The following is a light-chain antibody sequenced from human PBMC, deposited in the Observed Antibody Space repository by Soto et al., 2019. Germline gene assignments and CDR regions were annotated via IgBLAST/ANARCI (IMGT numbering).Light chain of an antibody. CDR3: AVWDDSLDGRV. Sequence: QSVLTQRPSASGTPGQRVTISCSGSSSNIGSNTVNWYQQLPGTAPKLLIYAQNQRPSGVPDRFSGSKSGTSASLAISGLQSEDEADYYCAVWDDSLDGRVFGGGTKLTVL. CDR1: SSNIGSNT. CDR2: AQN. J-gene: IGLJ2*01. V-gene: IGLV1-44*01.